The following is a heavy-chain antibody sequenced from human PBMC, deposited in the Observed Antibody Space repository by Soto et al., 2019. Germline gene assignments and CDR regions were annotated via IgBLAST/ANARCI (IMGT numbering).Heavy chain of an antibody. V-gene: IGHV3-11*05. CDR3: ARAVGNYFGMDV. Sequence: QVQLVESGGGLVKPGGSLRLSCAASGFTFSDYYMTWIRQAPGKGLEWLSYSDGSSDYTNYADSVKRRFIISRDDAKNTLFLQLTSLRDEDAAVDYCARAVGNYFGMDVWGQGTMVTVSS. CDR2: SDGSSDYT. D-gene: IGHD1-26*01. CDR1: GFTFSDYY. J-gene: IGHJ6*02.